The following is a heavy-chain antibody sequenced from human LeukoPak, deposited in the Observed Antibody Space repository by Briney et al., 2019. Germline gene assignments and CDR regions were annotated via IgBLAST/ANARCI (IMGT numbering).Heavy chain of an antibody. CDR3: AKGDDYYDSSGYYFDY. Sequence: GGSPRLSCAASGFTFSSYAMSWVRQAPGKGLEWVSAISGSGGSTYYADSVKGRFTISRDNSKNTLYLQMNSLRAEDTAVYYCAKGDDYYDSSGYYFDYWGQGTLVTVSS. V-gene: IGHV3-23*01. CDR2: ISGSGGST. CDR1: GFTFSSYA. J-gene: IGHJ4*02. D-gene: IGHD3-22*01.